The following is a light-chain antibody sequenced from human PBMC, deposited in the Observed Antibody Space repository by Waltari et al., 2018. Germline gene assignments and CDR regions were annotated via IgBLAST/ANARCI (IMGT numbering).Light chain of an antibody. CDR2: GAS. CDR3: QQYNNWPPWT. CDR1: QSVSGN. V-gene: IGKV3-15*01. Sequence: EIVMRQSPATLSVSPGERATLLCRASQSVSGNLAWYQQKPGQAPRLLIYGASTRATGIPARFSGSGSGTEFTLTISSLQSEDFGVYYCQQYNNWPPWTFGQGTTVEMK. J-gene: IGKJ1*01.